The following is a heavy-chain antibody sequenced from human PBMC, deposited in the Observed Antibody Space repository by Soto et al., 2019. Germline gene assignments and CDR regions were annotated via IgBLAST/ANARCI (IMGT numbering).Heavy chain of an antibody. CDR2: IDLSDSYT. CDR3: ARHGSSGSRDAFDI. V-gene: IGHV5-10-1*01. J-gene: IGHJ3*02. D-gene: IGHD3-22*01. CDR1: GYSFTSYC. Sequence: GESLKISCKGSGYSFTSYCISWVRQMPGKGLEWMGRIDLSDSYTNYSPSFQGPVTISADKSISTAYLQWSSLKASDTAIYYCARHGSSGSRDAFDIWGQGTMVTVSS.